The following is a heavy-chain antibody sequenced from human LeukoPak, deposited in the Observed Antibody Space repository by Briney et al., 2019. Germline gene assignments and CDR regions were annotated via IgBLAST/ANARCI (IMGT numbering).Heavy chain of an antibody. CDR2: ISGGGNT. CDR3: GRDGWEIRLATGY. Sequence: GGSLRLSCAASGFTFSSYDMSWVRQAPGKGLEWVSGISGGGNTFYSDAVKGRFTISRDNSKNTRFLEMNSLRADDTAVYYCGRDGWEIRLATGYWGQGTLVTVSS. J-gene: IGHJ4*02. D-gene: IGHD1-26*01. CDR1: GFTFSSYD. V-gene: IGHV3-23*01.